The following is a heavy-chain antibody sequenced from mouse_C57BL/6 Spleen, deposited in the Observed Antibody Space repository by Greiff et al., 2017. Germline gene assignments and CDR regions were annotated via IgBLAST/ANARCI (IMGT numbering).Heavy chain of an antibody. J-gene: IGHJ3*01. CDR3: ARLGYPFAY. V-gene: IGHV1-59*01. D-gene: IGHD3-1*01. Sequence: QVQLKQPGAELVRPGTSVKLSCKASGYTFTSYWMHWVKQRPGQGLEWIGVIDPSDSYTNYNQKFKGKATLTVDTSSSTAYMQLSSLTSEDSAVYYCARLGYPFAYWGQGTLVTVSA. CDR1: GYTFTSYW. CDR2: IDPSDSYT.